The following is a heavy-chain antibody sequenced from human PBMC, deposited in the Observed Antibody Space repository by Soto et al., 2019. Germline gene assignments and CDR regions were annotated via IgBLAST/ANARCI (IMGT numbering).Heavy chain of an antibody. V-gene: IGHV4-34*01. J-gene: IGHJ6*03. CDR2: INHSGST. CDR1: GGSFSGYY. D-gene: IGHD3-3*01. Sequence: QVQLQQWSAGLLKPSETLSLTCAVYGGSFSGYYWSWIRQPPGRGLEWIGEINHSGSTNYNPSLKSRVTMSVDTSKNQFSLKLSSVTAADTAVYFCARAVGGYDFWSASYYYYYYMDVWGKGTTVTVSS. CDR3: ARAVGGYDFWSASYYYYYYMDV.